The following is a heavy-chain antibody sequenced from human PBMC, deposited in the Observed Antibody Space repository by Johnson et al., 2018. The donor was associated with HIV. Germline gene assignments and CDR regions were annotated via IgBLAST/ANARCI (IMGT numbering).Heavy chain of an antibody. Sequence: VQLVESGGGLVQPGGSLRLSCAASGFTFSSYAMSWVRQAPGKGLEWVSAISGSGGSTYYADSVKGRFTISRYNSKNTLYLEMNSLRADDTDVYYCAKYGYNFYLDIWGQGTMVTVSS. CDR3: AKYGYNFYLDI. D-gene: IGHD5-24*01. CDR1: GFTFSSYA. V-gene: IGHV3-23*04. CDR2: ISGSGGST. J-gene: IGHJ3*02.